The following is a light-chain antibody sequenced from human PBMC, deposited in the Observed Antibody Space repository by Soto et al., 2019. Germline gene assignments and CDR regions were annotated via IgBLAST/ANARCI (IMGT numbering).Light chain of an antibody. CDR2: GAS. Sequence: VLTHSPSTLSSSTGERATLSCRASQSVSSNLAWYQQKPGQAPRLLIYGASTRATGIPARFSGSGSGTEFTLTISSLQSADFAVYYCQQYNNWPPWTFGQGTKVDIK. J-gene: IGKJ1*01. CDR1: QSVSSN. V-gene: IGKV3-15*01. CDR3: QQYNNWPPWT.